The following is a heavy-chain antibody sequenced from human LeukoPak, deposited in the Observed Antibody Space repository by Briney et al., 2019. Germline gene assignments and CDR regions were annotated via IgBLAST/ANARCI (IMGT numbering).Heavy chain of an antibody. CDR2: ISYDGSNK. CDR1: GFTFSSYA. Sequence: PGGSLRLSCAASGFTFSSYAMHWVRQAPGKGLEWVAVISYDGSNKYYADSVKGRFTISRDNSKNTLYLQMNSLRAEDTAVYYCAKDLGGIVGYWGQGTLVTVSS. J-gene: IGHJ4*02. CDR3: AKDLGGIVGY. D-gene: IGHD4-23*01. V-gene: IGHV3-30*04.